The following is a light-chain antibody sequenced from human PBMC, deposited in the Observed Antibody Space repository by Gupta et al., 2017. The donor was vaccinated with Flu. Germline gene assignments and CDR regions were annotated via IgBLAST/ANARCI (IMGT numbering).Light chain of an antibody. CDR2: GAS. CDR3: QQYKVYPLT. Sequence: PSSLSASIGDRVTISCRASQDIGPSVAWFHQAPGKAPKSLISGASNLQSGVPSRFSGRRAGTDFSLTIRGLQPEDFATYYCQQYKVYPLTFGQGTRL. V-gene: IGKV1-16*01. CDR1: QDIGPS. J-gene: IGKJ5*01.